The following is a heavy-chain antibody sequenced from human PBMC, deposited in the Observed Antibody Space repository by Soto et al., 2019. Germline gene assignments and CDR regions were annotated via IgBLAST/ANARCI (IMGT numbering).Heavy chain of an antibody. V-gene: IGHV3-30*18. CDR1: GFTFTSYG. Sequence: QVQLVESGGGVVQPGGSLRLSCAASGFTFTSYGIHWVRQAPGKGLEWVAVISYDGSNKYYADSVKGRFTISRDNSKNTLYLEMNSLTAEDTAVYYCAKDRFGYNTSWYYFDYWGQGTLVTVSS. CDR3: AKDRFGYNTSWYYFDY. J-gene: IGHJ4*02. D-gene: IGHD6-13*01. CDR2: ISYDGSNK.